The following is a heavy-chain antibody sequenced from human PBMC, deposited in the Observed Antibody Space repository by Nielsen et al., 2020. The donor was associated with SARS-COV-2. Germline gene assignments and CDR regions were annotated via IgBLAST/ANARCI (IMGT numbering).Heavy chain of an antibody. CDR2: MSYDARNK. CDR3: ARDRPITLRNMDV. V-gene: IGHV3-30*04. J-gene: IGHJ6*02. Sequence: LRLSCAASSFTFSRYAMHWVRQAPGKGLEWVAVMSYDARNKYYADSVKGRFTISRDNSKNTLSLQMNSLRTEDTAVYYCARDRPITLRNMDVWGQGTTVTVSS. D-gene: IGHD3-22*01. CDR1: SFTFSRYA.